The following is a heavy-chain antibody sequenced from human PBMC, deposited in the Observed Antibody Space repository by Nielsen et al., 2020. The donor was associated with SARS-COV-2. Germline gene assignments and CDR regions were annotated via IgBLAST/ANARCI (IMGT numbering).Heavy chain of an antibody. D-gene: IGHD2-15*01. CDR1: GFTVSSNY. CDR3: ARDLELGYCSGGSCSYGMDV. CDR2: IYSGGST. J-gene: IGHJ6*02. V-gene: IGHV3-53*04. Sequence: GGSLRLSCAASGFTVSSNYMSWVRQAPGKGLEWVSVIYSGGSTYYADSVKGRFTISRHNSKNTLYLQMNSLRAEDTAVYYCARDLELGYCSGGSCSYGMDVWGQGTTVTVSS.